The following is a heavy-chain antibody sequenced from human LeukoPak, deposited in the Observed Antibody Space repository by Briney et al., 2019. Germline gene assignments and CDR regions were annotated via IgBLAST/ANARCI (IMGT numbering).Heavy chain of an antibody. CDR2: IYYSGST. Sequence: SETLSLTCTVSGGSISSSSYYWGWIRQPPGKGLEWIGSIYYSGSTYYNPSLKSRVTVSVDTSKNQFSLKLSSVTAADTAVYYCASLKAVGATPFFDYWGQGTLVTVSS. J-gene: IGHJ4*02. CDR1: GGSISSSSYY. D-gene: IGHD1-26*01. CDR3: ASLKAVGATPFFDY. V-gene: IGHV4-39*01.